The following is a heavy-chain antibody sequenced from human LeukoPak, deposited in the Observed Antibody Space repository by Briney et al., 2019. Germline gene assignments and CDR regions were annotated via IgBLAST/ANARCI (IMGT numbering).Heavy chain of an antibody. Sequence: SQTLSLTXALSGDSVSXXXXXXNWIRQSPXXXXXXXXRTYYTSKWYHDFAVXVESRITINPHKSKNQFSLQLNSVTPEDTAMYYCARSGLRDYCDCWGLGTLVTVSS. CDR1: GDSVSXXXXX. CDR2: TYYTSKWYH. CDR3: ARSGLRDYCDC. V-gene: IGHV6-1*01. J-gene: IGHJ4*02. D-gene: IGHD3-9*01.